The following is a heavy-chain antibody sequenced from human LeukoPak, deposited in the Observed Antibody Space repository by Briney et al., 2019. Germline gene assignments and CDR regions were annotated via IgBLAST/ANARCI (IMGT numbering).Heavy chain of an antibody. D-gene: IGHD4-17*01. CDR3: ARGTVTTEKYFQH. J-gene: IGHJ1*01. CDR2: INHSGST. Sequence: PSETLSLTCAVYGGSFSAYYWSWIRQPPGRGLEWIGEINHSGSTNYNPSLKSRVTIAVDTSKNQFSLRLSAVTAADTAVYYCARGTVTTEKYFQHWGQGTLVTVSS. CDR1: GGSFSAYY. V-gene: IGHV4-34*01.